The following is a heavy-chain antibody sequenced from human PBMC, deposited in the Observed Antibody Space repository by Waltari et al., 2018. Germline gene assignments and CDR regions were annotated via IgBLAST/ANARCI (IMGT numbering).Heavy chain of an antibody. CDR3: ARSPWYSSGCPFDY. CDR1: GGTFSSYA. CDR2: IIPICGTD. Sequence: QVQLVQSGAEVKKPGSSVKVSCKASGGTFSSYAISWVRQAPGQGVRWMGGIIPICGTDNYAKKFQGRVTITADESTSTAYMELSSLGSEATAVYYCARSPWYSSGCPFDYWGQGTLVTVCS. J-gene: IGHJ4*02. D-gene: IGHD6-19*01. V-gene: IGHV1-69*12.